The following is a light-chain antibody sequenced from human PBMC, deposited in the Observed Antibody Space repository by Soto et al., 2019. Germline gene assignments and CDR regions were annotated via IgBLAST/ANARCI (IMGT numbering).Light chain of an antibody. CDR3: QQLSRYPLT. CDR1: QGISSY. CDR2: AAS. V-gene: IGKV1-9*01. J-gene: IGKJ5*01. Sequence: DIQLTQSPSFLSASVGDRVTITCRASQGISSYLAWYQQKPGKAPKLLIYAASTLQSGVPSRVSGSGSGTEFTLTISSLQPEDFATYYCQQLSRYPLTFGQGTRLEIK.